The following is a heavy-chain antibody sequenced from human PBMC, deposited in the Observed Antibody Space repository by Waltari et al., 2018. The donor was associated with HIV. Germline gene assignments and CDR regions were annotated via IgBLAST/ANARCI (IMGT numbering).Heavy chain of an antibody. CDR2: ISSSSSYI. Sequence: EVQLVESGGGVVKPGGSLRRSCAASGFTLSSYSMNWVRQAPGKGLEWVSSISSSSSYIYYADSVKGRFTISRDNAKNSLYLQMNSLRAEDTAVYYCARDGGLRGAYWGQGTLVTVSS. D-gene: IGHD3-16*01. J-gene: IGHJ4*02. CDR1: GFTLSSYS. CDR3: ARDGGLRGAY. V-gene: IGHV3-21*01.